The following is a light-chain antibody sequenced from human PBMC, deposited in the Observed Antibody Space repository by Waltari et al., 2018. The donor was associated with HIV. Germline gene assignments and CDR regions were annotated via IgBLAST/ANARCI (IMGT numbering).Light chain of an antibody. Sequence: DIQMTQSPSTLSASVGDRVTMTCRASQSISSWLAWYQQKPGKAPKLLISKASNLESGVPSRFSGSGSGTEFTLTISCLQPDDFAIYYCQQYDNYPMYTFGQGTKVEIK. CDR3: QQYDNYPMYT. CDR2: KAS. CDR1: QSISSW. V-gene: IGKV1-5*03. J-gene: IGKJ2*01.